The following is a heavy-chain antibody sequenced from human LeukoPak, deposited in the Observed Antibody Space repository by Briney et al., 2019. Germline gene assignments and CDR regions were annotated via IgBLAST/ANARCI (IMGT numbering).Heavy chain of an antibody. D-gene: IGHD2-2*01. CDR3: TTDPLALEPAAPPYYFYGMDV. V-gene: IGHV3-15*01. Sequence: GGSLRLSCIASGLTFTNAWMSWVRQAPGKGMEWVGRIKSKTDGGTTDYAAPVKGRFITSRDDSKNTLYLQMDSLKTEDTAVYYCTTDPLALEPAAPPYYFYGMDVWGQGTTVTVSS. CDR1: GLTFTNAW. J-gene: IGHJ6*02. CDR2: IKSKTDGGTT.